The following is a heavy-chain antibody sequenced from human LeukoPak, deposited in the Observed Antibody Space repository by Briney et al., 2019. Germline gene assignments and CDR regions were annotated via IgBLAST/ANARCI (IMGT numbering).Heavy chain of an antibody. CDR1: GGSISSYY. CDR3: AIEGEEGAFDI. V-gene: IGHV4-4*09. D-gene: IGHD1-26*01. CDR2: IYTSGST. J-gene: IGHJ3*02. Sequence: PSETLSLTCTVSGGSISSYYWSWIRQPPGKGLEWIGYIYTSGSTNYNPSLKSRVTISVDTSKNQFSLKLSSVTAADTAVYYCAIEGEEGAFDIWGQGTMVTVSS.